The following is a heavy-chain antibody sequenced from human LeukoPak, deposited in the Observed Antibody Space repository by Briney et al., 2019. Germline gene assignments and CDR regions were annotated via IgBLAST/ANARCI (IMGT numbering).Heavy chain of an antibody. J-gene: IGHJ4*02. CDR2: IYTSEST. CDR3: ARHAIVGSGTQIDY. CDR1: GGSISSGSYY. Sequence: SETLSLTCTVSGGSISSGSYYWSWIRQPAGKGLEWIGRIYTSESTNYNPSLKSRVTISVDTSKNQFSLKLSSVTAADTAVYYCARHAIVGSGTQIDYWGQGTLVTVSS. V-gene: IGHV4-61*02. D-gene: IGHD3-10*01.